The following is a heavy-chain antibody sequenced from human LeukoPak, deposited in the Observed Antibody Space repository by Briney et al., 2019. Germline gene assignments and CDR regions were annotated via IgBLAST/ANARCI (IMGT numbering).Heavy chain of an antibody. D-gene: IGHD3-10*01. V-gene: IGHV4-31*03. CDR1: CSSISSGGYY. Sequence: SQTLSLTCTVSCSSISSGGYYWSWIRHHPGKGLEWISHIYYSGSTYYNPSLKSRVTISVDTSKNQFSLKLSSVTAADTAVYYCARAVRYGSGSYILYYYYFDYWGQGTLVTVSS. CDR3: ARAVRYGSGSYILYYYYFDY. CDR2: IYYSGST. J-gene: IGHJ4*02.